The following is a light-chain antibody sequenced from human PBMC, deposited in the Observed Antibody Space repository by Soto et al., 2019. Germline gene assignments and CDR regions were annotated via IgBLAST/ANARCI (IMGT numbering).Light chain of an antibody. CDR2: EVS. CDR3: CSFSNIRTLV. CDR1: SSDIGAYKH. J-gene: IGLJ1*01. Sequence: QSVLTQPASVSGSPGQSITSSCTGTSSDIGAYKHVSWDQQNPGKSPQLIIYEVSNRPSGLSNRFSASKSGNAASLTISGRQAEDEADYFCCSFSNIRTLVFGTGTKLTVL. V-gene: IGLV2-14*01.